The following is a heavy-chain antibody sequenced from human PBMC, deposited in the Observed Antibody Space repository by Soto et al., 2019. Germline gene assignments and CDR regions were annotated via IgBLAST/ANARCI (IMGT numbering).Heavy chain of an antibody. CDR2: ISAYNGNT. CDR1: GYTFTSYG. CDR3: GGDNYYGSGMGRFDL. D-gene: IGHD3-10*01. V-gene: IGHV1-18*01. J-gene: IGHJ2*01. Sequence: QVQLVQSGAEVKKPGASVKVSCKASGYTFTSYGISWVRQAPGQGLEWMGWISAYNGNTNYAQKLQGRVTMTTDTSTSTAYMELRSLRFDDTAVYYCGGDNYYGSGMGRFDLWGRGTLVTVSS.